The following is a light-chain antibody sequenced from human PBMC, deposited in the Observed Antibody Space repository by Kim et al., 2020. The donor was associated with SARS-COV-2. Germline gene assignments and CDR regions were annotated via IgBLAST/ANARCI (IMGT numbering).Light chain of an antibody. Sequence: QSVLTQTPSVSEAPGQRVSISCTGSSANIAAGYEVFWYQQFPGTAPRLLIYGNSNRASGVPDRFSGSKCGTSASLPITGVQAADEADYYCQAHDRNLRISVFGGGTRLTVL. V-gene: IGLV1-40*01. CDR3: QAHDRNLRISV. J-gene: IGLJ2*01. CDR1: SANIAAGYE. CDR2: GNS.